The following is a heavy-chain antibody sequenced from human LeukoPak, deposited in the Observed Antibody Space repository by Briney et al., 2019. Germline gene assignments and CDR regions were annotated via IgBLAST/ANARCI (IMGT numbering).Heavy chain of an antibody. Sequence: GGSLRLSCAASGFTFSDYYMSWIRQAPGKGLEWVSYISSSSYTNYADSVKGRFTISRDNAKNSLYLQMSSLRAEDTAVYYCARVMTYSSSWYYFDYWGREPWSPSPQ. V-gene: IGHV3-11*06. D-gene: IGHD6-13*01. J-gene: IGHJ4*02. CDR2: ISSSSYT. CDR3: ARVMTYSSSWYYFDY. CDR1: GFTFSDYY.